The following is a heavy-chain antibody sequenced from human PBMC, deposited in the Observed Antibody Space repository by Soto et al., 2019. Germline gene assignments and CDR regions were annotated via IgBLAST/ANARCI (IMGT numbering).Heavy chain of an antibody. J-gene: IGHJ5*02. D-gene: IGHD6-13*01. CDR1: GFTFSSYS. CDR3: ANILAAAGTFWFDP. Sequence: PGGSLRLSCAASGFTFSSYSMNWVRQAPGKGLEWVSSISSSSSYIYYADSVKGRFTISRDNAKNSLYLQMNSLRAEDTAVYYCANILAAAGTFWFDPWGQGTLVTVSS. CDR2: ISSSSSYI. V-gene: IGHV3-21*01.